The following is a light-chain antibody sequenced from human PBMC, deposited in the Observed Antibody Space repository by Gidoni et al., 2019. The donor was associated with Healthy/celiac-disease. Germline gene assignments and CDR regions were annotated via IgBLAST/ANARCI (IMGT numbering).Light chain of an antibody. J-gene: IGKJ1*01. V-gene: IGKV4-1*01. Sequence: DIVMTQSPDSLAVSLGERATINCKSSQSVLYSSNNKNYLAWYQQKPGQPPKLLIYWASTRESGVPDRFSGSGSGTDFTLTISSLQAEDVAVYYCQQYYRTTWTFXQXTKVEIK. CDR1: QSVLYSSNNKNY. CDR2: WAS. CDR3: QQYYRTTWT.